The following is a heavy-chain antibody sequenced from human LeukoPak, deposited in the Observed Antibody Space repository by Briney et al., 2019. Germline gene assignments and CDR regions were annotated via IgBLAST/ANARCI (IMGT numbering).Heavy chain of an antibody. CDR2: FDPGDGET. J-gene: IGHJ4*02. Sequence: ASVKVSCKVSGYTLTELSMHWVRQAPGKGLEWMGGFDPGDGETIYAQKFQGRVTMTEDTSTDTAYMELSSLRSEDTAVYYCATVVLANYYDSSGYLFDYWGQGTLVTVSS. D-gene: IGHD3-22*01. V-gene: IGHV1-24*01. CDR3: ATVVLANYYDSSGYLFDY. CDR1: GYTLTELS.